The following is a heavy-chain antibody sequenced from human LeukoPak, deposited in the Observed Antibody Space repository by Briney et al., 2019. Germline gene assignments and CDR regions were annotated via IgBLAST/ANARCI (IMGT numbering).Heavy chain of an antibody. CDR3: ARGNSYGQVDFDY. Sequence: ASVKVSCKASGYTFTGYYMHWARQAPGQGLEWMGRINPNSGGTNYAQKFRGRVTMTRDTSISTAYMELSRLRSDDTAVYYCARGNSYGQVDFDYWGQGTLVTVSS. V-gene: IGHV1-2*06. CDR1: GYTFTGYY. D-gene: IGHD5-18*01. CDR2: INPNSGGT. J-gene: IGHJ4*02.